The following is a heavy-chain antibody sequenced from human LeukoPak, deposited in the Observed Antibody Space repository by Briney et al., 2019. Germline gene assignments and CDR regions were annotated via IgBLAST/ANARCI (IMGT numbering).Heavy chain of an antibody. Sequence: GGSLSLFCAASGFTFSIYGMHWVRQPPGEGLECVSSIIGSGGSTYYADPVKGRFHITRDDSKNTLYLQMNSLRAEDTAVYYCAKDPSNDSSGYLPYYFDYWGQGTLVTVSS. J-gene: IGHJ4*02. V-gene: IGHV3-23*01. CDR3: AKDPSNDSSGYLPYYFDY. CDR1: GFTFSIYG. CDR2: IIGSGGST. D-gene: IGHD3-22*01.